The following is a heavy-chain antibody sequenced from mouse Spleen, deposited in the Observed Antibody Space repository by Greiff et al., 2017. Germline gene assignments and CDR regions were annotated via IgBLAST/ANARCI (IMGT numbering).Heavy chain of an antibody. Sequence: VKLVESGPGLVQPSQSLSITCTVSGFSLTSYGVHWVRQSPGKGLEWLGVIWRGGSTDYNAAFMSRLSITKDNSKRLVFFTMNSLQADDTAYYYSGKNSYGNYHFDYWGQGTTVTVSA. D-gene: IGHD2-1*01. CDR2: IWRGGST. CDR3: GKNSYGNYHFDY. J-gene: IGHJ2*01. V-gene: IGHV2-5*01. CDR1: GFSLTSYG.